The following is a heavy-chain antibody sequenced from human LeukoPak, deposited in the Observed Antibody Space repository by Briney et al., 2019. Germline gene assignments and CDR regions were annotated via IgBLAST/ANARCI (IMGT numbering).Heavy chain of an antibody. Sequence: GGSLRLSCAASGFTFSSYGMHWVRQAPGKGLEWVAFIRYDGSNKYYADSVKGRFTISRDNSKNTLYLQMNSLRAEDTAVYYCAKGKPTRGYSYGFFDYWGQGTLVTVSS. CDR2: IRYDGSNK. CDR1: GFTFSSYG. CDR3: AKGKPTRGYSYGFFDY. J-gene: IGHJ4*02. V-gene: IGHV3-30*02. D-gene: IGHD5-18*01.